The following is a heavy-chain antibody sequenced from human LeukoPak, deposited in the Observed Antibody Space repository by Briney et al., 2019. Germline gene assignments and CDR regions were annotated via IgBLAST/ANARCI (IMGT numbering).Heavy chain of an antibody. CDR2: INSDGSST. Sequence: GGSLRLSCVASGFTFSSYWMHWVRQAPGKGLVWVSRINSDGSSTSYADSVKGRFTISRDNAKNTLYLQMNSLRAEDTAVYYCARQDSSGQFDPWGQGTLVTVSS. D-gene: IGHD6-19*01. CDR1: GFTFSSYW. V-gene: IGHV3-74*01. CDR3: ARQDSSGQFDP. J-gene: IGHJ5*02.